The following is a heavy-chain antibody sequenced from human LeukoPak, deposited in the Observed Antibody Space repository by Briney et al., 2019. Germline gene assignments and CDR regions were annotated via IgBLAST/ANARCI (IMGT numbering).Heavy chain of an antibody. CDR2: IYYSGST. V-gene: IGHV4-59*08. CDR3: ARHLEHSYGYYFDY. J-gene: IGHJ4*02. D-gene: IGHD5-18*01. CDR1: GFTFSSYA. Sequence: GSLRLSCAASGFTFSSYAMRWIRQPPGKGLEWIGYIYYSGSTNYNPSLKSRVTISVDTSKNQFSLKLSSVTAADTAVYYCARHLEHSYGYYFDYWGQGTLVTVSS.